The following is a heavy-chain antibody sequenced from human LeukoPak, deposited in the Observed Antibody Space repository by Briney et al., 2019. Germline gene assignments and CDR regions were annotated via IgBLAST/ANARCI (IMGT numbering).Heavy chain of an antibody. CDR1: GGSFSGYY. D-gene: IGHD3-10*01. V-gene: IGHV4-34*01. Sequence: SETLSHTCAVYGGSFSGYYWSWIRQPPGKGLEWIGEINHSGSTNYNPSLKSRVTISVDTSKNQFSLKLSSVTAADTAVYYCARGRAQMVRGVTNFDYWGQGTLVTVSS. CDR3: ARGRAQMVRGVTNFDY. J-gene: IGHJ4*02. CDR2: INHSGST.